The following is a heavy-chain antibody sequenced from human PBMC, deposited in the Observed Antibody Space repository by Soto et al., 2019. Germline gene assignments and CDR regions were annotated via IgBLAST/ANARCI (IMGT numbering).Heavy chain of an antibody. CDR3: ARATDLNPFDY. V-gene: IGHV4-59*01. CDR1: GGSISSYY. Sequence: SETLSLTCTVSGGSISSYYWSWIRQPPGKGLEWIGYIYYSGSTNYNPSLKSRVTISVDTSKNQFSLKLSSVTAADTAVYYCARATDLNPFDYWGQGTLVTVSS. J-gene: IGHJ4*02. D-gene: IGHD2-21*02. CDR2: IYYSGST.